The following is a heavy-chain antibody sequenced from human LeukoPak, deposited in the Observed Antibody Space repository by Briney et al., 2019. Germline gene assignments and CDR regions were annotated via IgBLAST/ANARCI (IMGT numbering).Heavy chain of an antibody. CDR2: IYYTGGRT. J-gene: IGHJ4*02. Sequence: SPSETLSLTCTVSGGSINSDTYYWVWIRQPPGKGLEWIGSIYYTGGRTFYNPSLKSRVTMSVDTSKNQFSLKLSSVTATDTAVYHCARPRPPESLLYFDYWGQGTLVTVSS. CDR3: ARPRPPESLLYFDY. V-gene: IGHV4-39*01. CDR1: GGSINSDTYY. D-gene: IGHD1-14*01.